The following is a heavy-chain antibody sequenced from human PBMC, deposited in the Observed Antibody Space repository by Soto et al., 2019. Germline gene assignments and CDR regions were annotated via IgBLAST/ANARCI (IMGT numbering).Heavy chain of an antibody. CDR2: VVPIFGVT. V-gene: IGHV1-69*13. CDR1: GGIFSSYA. CDR3: ARPNEGGYSANHHYYYALDV. J-gene: IGHJ6*02. D-gene: IGHD3-10*01. Sequence: SVKVSCKVSGGIFSSYAISWVRQAPGQGLELMGGVVPIFGVTNYAQKFQGRITITADESTSTAYMELNTLRSDDTAVYYCARPNEGGYSANHHYYYALDVWGQGTTVTVYS.